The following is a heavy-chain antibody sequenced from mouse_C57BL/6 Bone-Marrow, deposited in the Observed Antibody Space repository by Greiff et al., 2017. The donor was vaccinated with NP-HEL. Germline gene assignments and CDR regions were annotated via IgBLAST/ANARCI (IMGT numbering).Heavy chain of an antibody. J-gene: IGHJ3*01. Sequence: EVMLVESGGGLVKPGGSLKLSCAASGFTFSDYGMHWVRQAPEKGLEWVAYISSGSRTIYYADTVKGRFTIPRDNAKNTLFLQMTRLRSEDTAMYYCARRDTWYANYHFAYWGKGILVTVSA. D-gene: IGHD2-10*02. CDR1: GFTFSDYG. CDR3: ARRDTWYANYHFAY. CDR2: ISSGSRTI. V-gene: IGHV5-17*01.